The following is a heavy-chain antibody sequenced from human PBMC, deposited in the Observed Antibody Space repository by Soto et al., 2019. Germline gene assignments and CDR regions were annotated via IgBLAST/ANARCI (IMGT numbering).Heavy chain of an antibody. CDR2: ISGSGGST. J-gene: IGHJ5*02. D-gene: IGHD2-15*01. V-gene: IGHV3-23*01. CDR3: ATVVVVAATPDSWFDP. Sequence: WGSLRLSCAASGFTFSSYAMSWVRQAPGKGLEWVSAISGSGGSTYYADSVKGRFTISRDNSKNTLYLQMNSLRAEDTAVYYCATVVVVAATPDSWFDPWGQGTLVTVSS. CDR1: GFTFSSYA.